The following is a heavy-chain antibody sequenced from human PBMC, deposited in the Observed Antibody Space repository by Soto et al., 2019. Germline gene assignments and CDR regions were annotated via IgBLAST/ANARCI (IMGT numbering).Heavy chain of an antibody. CDR1: GFTFSSYG. V-gene: IGHV3-30*18. CDR3: AKDFPGFDY. J-gene: IGHJ4*02. CDR2: ISYDGSNK. Sequence: HPGGSLRLSCAASGFTFSSYGMHWVRQAPGKGLEWVAVISYDGSNKYYADSVKGRFTISRDNSKNTLYLQMNSLRAEDTAVYYCAKDFPGFDYWGQGTLVTVSS.